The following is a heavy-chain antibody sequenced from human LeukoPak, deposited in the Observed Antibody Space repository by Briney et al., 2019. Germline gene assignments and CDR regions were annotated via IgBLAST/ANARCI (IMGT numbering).Heavy chain of an antibody. D-gene: IGHD3-10*01. CDR2: FDPEDGET. CDR1: GYTLTELS. V-gene: IGHV1-24*01. Sequence: ASVKVSCKVSGYTLTELSMHWVRQAPGKGLEWMGGFDPEDGETIYAQKFQGRVTMTRDTSTSTVYMELSSLRSEDTAVYHCARDGAGGSLFWGQGTLVTVSS. J-gene: IGHJ4*02. CDR3: ARDGAGGSLF.